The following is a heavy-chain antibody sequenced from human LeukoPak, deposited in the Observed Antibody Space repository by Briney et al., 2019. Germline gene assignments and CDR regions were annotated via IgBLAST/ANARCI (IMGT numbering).Heavy chain of an antibody. J-gene: IGHJ4*02. V-gene: IGHV3-23*01. CDR1: GFTFSSYA. CDR3: AKADYYDSSGYPPFDY. Sequence: GSLRLSFAASGFTFSSYAMSWVRPAPGKGVEWVSAISCSGGSTYYADSVKGRFTISRDNSKNTLYLQMNSLRAEDTAVYYCAKADYYDSSGYPPFDYWGQGTLVTVFS. CDR2: ISCSGGST. D-gene: IGHD3-22*01.